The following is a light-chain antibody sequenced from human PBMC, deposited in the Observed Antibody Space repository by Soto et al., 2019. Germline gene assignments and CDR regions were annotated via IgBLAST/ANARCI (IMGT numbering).Light chain of an antibody. CDR1: QTIRSW. CDR3: QHYNSYSEA. V-gene: IGKV1-5*03. CDR2: KAS. J-gene: IGKJ1*01. Sequence: DIQMTQSPSTLSGSVGDRVTITCRASQTIRSWLAWYQQKPGKAPKLLIYKASTLKSGVPSRFSGSGSGTEFTLTISSLQPHDFATYDCQHYNSYSEAFGLGTKVELK.